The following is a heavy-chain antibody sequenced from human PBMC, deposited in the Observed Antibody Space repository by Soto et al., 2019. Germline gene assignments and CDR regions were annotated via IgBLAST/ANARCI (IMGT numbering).Heavy chain of an antibody. CDR2: IIPIFDTP. CDR1: GGAFSSYA. CDR3: ARGERAALWAIDC. Sequence: SVKVSCKASGGAFSSYAISWVRQAPGQGLEWMGGIIPIFDTPHSAQKFQGRVTITADESTSTVYMEVSSLRSDDTAIYYCARGERAALWAIDCRGKGTRVTVS. J-gene: IGHJ4*02. D-gene: IGHD2-15*01. V-gene: IGHV1-69*13.